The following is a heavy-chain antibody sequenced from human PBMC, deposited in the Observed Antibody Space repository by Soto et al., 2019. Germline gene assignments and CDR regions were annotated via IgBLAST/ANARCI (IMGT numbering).Heavy chain of an antibody. CDR1: GFSLSTSGVG. V-gene: IGHV2-5*01. J-gene: IGHJ4*02. D-gene: IGHD3-10*01. CDR3: THSGVTYYYGPGNDYAMNH. CDR2: IYGNDDK. Sequence: QITLKESGPTLVKPTQTLTLTCTFSGFSLSTSGVGVGWIRQPPGKALECLALIYGNDDKRYSPSLKNRLTITKETSKNHVVITKTNMEPVDTATYYCTHSGVTYYYGPGNDYAMNHWGQGTLVTVSS.